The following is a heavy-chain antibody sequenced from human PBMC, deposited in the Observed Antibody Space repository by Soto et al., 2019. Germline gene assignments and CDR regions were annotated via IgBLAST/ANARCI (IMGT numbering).Heavy chain of an antibody. CDR3: ARHLGVTVAGTRWYSDL. J-gene: IGHJ2*01. V-gene: IGHV5-51*01. D-gene: IGHD6-19*01. Sequence: PGESLKISCEASGYRFTTYWIGWVRQMPGKGLEWMGIIYPGDSETRYNPSFQGHVTISADKSNNTAYLQWSSLKASDTATYYCARHLGVTVAGTRWYSDLWGSGTLVTVSS. CDR1: GYRFTTYW. CDR2: IYPGDSET.